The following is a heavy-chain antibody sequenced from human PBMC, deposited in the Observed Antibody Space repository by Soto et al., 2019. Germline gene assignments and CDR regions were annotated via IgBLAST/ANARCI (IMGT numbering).Heavy chain of an antibody. J-gene: IGHJ3*02. Sequence: GGSLRLSCAASGFTFSSYSMNWVRQAPGKGLEWVSSISSSSSYIYYADSVKGRFTISRDNAKNSLYLQMNSLRAEDTAVYYCARPRWGYDFWSGSPPNAFDIWGQGTMVTVSS. D-gene: IGHD3-3*01. CDR1: GFTFSSYS. V-gene: IGHV3-21*01. CDR3: ARPRWGYDFWSGSPPNAFDI. CDR2: ISSSSSYI.